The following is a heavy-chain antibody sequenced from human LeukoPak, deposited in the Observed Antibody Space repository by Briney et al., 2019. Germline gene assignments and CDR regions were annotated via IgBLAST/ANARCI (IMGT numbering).Heavy chain of an antibody. CDR1: GGTFTSYT. J-gene: IGHJ5*02. CDR2: IIAILGIA. CDR3: AREAIFGVVIIKGNWFDP. Sequence: SVKVSCKASGGTFTSYTISWVRQAPGQGLEWMGGIIAILGIANYAQKFQGRVTITADKSTSTAYMELSSLRSEDTAVYYCAREAIFGVVIIKGNWFDPWGQGTLVTVSS. D-gene: IGHD3-3*01. V-gene: IGHV1-69*04.